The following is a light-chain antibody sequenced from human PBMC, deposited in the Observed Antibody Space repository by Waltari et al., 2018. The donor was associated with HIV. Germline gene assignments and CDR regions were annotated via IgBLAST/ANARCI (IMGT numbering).Light chain of an antibody. CDR2: EVT. CDR1: NGGIVDYNY. CDR3: SSFAGTHKL. J-gene: IGLJ2*01. Sequence: QSALPQSPSASGSPGQSVNISCTGANGGIVDYNYVSWYQQHSDSPPKLIIFEVTKRPAVVPDLFSGSKSGNTASLFVAGLQPEDDATYFCSSFAGTHKLFGGGTKLTVL. V-gene: IGLV2-8*01.